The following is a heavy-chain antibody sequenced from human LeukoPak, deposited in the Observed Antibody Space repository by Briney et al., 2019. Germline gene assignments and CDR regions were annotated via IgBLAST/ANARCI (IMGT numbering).Heavy chain of an antibody. CDR3: ARAQAAAYPFDY. CDR1: GGTFSSYA. J-gene: IGHJ4*02. Sequence: TVKVSCKASGGTFSSYAISWVRQAPGQGLEWMGGIIPIFGTANYAQKFQGRVTITADKSTSTAYMELSSLRSEDTAVYYCARAQAAAYPFDYWGQGTLVTVSS. CDR2: IIPIFGTA. D-gene: IGHD6-13*01. V-gene: IGHV1-69*06.